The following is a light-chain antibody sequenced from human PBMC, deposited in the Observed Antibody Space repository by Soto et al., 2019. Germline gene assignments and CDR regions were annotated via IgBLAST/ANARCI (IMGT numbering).Light chain of an antibody. J-gene: IGKJ1*01. CDR1: QNLGTLY. V-gene: IGKV3-20*01. CDR3: QQYTQSLWT. CDR2: SAS. Sequence: EIVLTQSPGTLSLSPGERGTLSCRASQNLGTLYLAWFQQKSGQAPRLLIYSASRRATGIPDRFTGSGSGTDFTLTIDRLEPEDFAVYFCQQYTQSLWTFGQGTKVDIK.